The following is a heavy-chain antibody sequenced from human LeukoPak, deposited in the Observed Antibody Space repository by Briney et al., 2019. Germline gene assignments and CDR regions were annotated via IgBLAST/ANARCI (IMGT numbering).Heavy chain of an antibody. CDR1: GFTFDDYT. V-gene: IGHV3-43*01. D-gene: IGHD4-17*01. J-gene: IGHJ4*02. CDR3: AKDFGGHDYGDYVPVYFDY. Sequence: GGSLRLSCAASGFTFDDYTMHWVRQAPGKGLEWVSLISWDGGSTYYADSVKGRFTISRDNSKNSLYLQMNSLRTEDTALYYCAKDFGGHDYGDYVPVYFDYWGQGTLVTVSS. CDR2: ISWDGGST.